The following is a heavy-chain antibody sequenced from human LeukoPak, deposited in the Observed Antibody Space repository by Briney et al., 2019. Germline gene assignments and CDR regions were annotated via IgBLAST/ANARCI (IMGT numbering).Heavy chain of an antibody. CDR3: ARDRYGVGVDY. Sequence: SETLSLTCTVSGGSISSSTYYWSWLRQPPGKGLEWIGYIYFSGSPNYNPSLKSRVTISVDTSNNQFSLKLTSVTTADTAVYYCARDRYGVGVDYWGQGTLVTVSS. CDR1: GGSISSSTYY. J-gene: IGHJ4*02. D-gene: IGHD4-17*01. V-gene: IGHV4-61*01. CDR2: IYFSGSP.